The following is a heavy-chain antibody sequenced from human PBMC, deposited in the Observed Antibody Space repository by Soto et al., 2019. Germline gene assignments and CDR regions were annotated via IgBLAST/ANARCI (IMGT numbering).Heavy chain of an antibody. V-gene: IGHV1-18*04. Sequence: ASVKVSCKAFGFIFNNYAISWVRQATGQGLEWMGWISANSGNKNYAQKLQGRVTMTTDTSTSTAYMELRGLRSADTAVYYCATAGNYDSSGRDFWGQGTLVTVSS. J-gene: IGHJ4*02. CDR1: GFIFNNYA. CDR2: ISANSGNK. CDR3: ATAGNYDSSGRDF. D-gene: IGHD3-22*01.